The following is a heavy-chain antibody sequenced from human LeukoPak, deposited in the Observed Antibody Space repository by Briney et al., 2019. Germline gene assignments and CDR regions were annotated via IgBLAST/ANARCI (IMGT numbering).Heavy chain of an antibody. D-gene: IGHD6-13*01. CDR1: GFTFSSYA. J-gene: IGHJ5*02. CDR2: ISYDGSNK. V-gene: IGHV3-30-3*01. CDR3: ARAGIAAAGMGNWFDP. Sequence: PGGSLRLSYAASGFTFSSYAMHWVRQAPGKGLEWVAVISYDGSNKYYADSVKGRFTISRDNSKNTLYLQMNSLRAEDTAVYYCARAGIAAAGMGNWFDPWGQGTLVTVSS.